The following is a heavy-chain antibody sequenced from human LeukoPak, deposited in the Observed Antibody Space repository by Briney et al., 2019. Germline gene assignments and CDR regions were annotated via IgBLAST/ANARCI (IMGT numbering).Heavy chain of an antibody. J-gene: IGHJ4*02. CDR2: IVVGSGNT. CDR1: GFTFTSSA. V-gene: IGHV1-58*02. D-gene: IGHD3-22*01. CDR3: ARDAGTYYYDSSGYLYDY. Sequence: ASVKVSCKASGFTFTSSAMQWVRQARGQRLEWIGWIVVGSGNTNYAQKFQERVTITRDMSTSTAYMELSSLRSDDTAVYYCARDAGTYYYDSSGYLYDYWGQGTLVTVSS.